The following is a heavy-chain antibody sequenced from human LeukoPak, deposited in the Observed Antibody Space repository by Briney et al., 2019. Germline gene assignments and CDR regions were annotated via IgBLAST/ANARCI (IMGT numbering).Heavy chain of an antibody. CDR3: ARAGDSSGEFDY. Sequence: PSETLSLTCTVSGGSISNYYWSWIRQPAGEGLEWIGRIYSSGSTNYNPSLKSRVTMSVDTSKNQFSLKLTSVTAADTAVYYCARAGDSSGEFDYWGQGTLVTVSS. V-gene: IGHV4-4*07. CDR2: IYSSGST. J-gene: IGHJ4*02. D-gene: IGHD3-22*01. CDR1: GGSISNYY.